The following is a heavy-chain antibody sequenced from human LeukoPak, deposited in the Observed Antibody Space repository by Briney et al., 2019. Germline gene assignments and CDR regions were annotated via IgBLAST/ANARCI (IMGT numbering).Heavy chain of an antibody. CDR3: AKASAVAGTLARLDY. V-gene: IGHV3-48*03. J-gene: IGHJ4*02. D-gene: IGHD6-19*01. Sequence: GGSLRLSCAASGFTFSSYEMNCVRQAPGKGLEWVSYISSSGSTIYYADSVKGRFTISRGNSKNTLYLQMNSLRAEDTAVYYCAKASAVAGTLARLDYWGQGTLVTVSS. CDR1: GFTFSSYE. CDR2: ISSSGSTI.